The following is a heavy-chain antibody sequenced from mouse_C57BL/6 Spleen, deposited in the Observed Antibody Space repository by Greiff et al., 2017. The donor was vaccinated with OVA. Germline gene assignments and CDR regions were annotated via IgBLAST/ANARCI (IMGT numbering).Heavy chain of an antibody. D-gene: IGHD1-1*01. J-gene: IGHJ4*01. CDR3: AGAMYDSSSCKDAMDY. Sequence: QVQLKESGAELVKPGASVKLSCKASGYTFTSYWMQWVKQRPGQGLEWIGDIDPSDSFTNYNQKFKGKATFTVDTSSSTAYLQLSSLTSEDSAVYYCAGAMYDSSSCKDAMDYWGQGTSVTVSS. CDR2: IDPSDSFT. CDR1: GYTFTSYW. V-gene: IGHV1-50*01.